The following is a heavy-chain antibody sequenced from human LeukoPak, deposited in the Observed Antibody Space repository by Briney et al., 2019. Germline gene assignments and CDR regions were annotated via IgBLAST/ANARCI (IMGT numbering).Heavy chain of an antibody. V-gene: IGHV4-39*01. J-gene: IGHJ5*02. D-gene: IGHD6-19*01. CDR2: VHYSGST. CDR3: ARRSTVAGRGRFDP. Sequence: SETLSLTCNVSGGSISSTSYYWGWIRQPPGKGLEWLGSVHYSGSTYDNPSLKSRVTISVDTSKNQFSLNLISVTAADTAVYYCARRSTVAGRGRFDPWGQGTLVTVSS. CDR1: GGSISSTSYY.